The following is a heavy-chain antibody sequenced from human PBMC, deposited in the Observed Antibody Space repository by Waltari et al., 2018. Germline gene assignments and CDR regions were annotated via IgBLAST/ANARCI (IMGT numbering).Heavy chain of an antibody. V-gene: IGHV3-23*01. J-gene: IGHJ4*02. CDR1: GFTFSSYA. CDR3: AKAFLITRVRGTQDY. Sequence: EVQLLESGGGLVQPGGSLRLSCAASGFTFSSYAMSWVRQAPGKGLEWVSAMSGSGGSTYYADAVKGRFTISRDKSKNTLYRQMNSLRAEDTAVYYCAKAFLITRVRGTQDYWGQGTLVTVSS. D-gene: IGHD3-10*01. CDR2: MSGSGGST.